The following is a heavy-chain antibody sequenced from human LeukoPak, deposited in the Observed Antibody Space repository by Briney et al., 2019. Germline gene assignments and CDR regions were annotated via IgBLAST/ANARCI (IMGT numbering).Heavy chain of an antibody. CDR2: IYTSGST. CDR1: GGSISSGGYY. J-gene: IGHJ4*02. CDR3: ARGTYCGSDCYSFEY. V-gene: IGHV4-61*02. D-gene: IGHD2-21*01. Sequence: SQTLSLTCTVSGGSISSGGYYWSWIRQPAGKGLEWIGRIYTSGSTNYNPSLKRRVAMSVDTSKNQFSLKLSSVTAADTAVYYCARGTYCGSDCYSFEYWGQGTLVTVSS.